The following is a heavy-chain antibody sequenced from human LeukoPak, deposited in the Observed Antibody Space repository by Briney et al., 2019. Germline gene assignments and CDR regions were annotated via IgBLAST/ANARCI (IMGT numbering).Heavy chain of an antibody. J-gene: IGHJ4*02. CDR1: GFTFSSYG. V-gene: IGHV3-30*02. CDR3: TTDGVWELVDY. D-gene: IGHD1-26*01. CDR2: IRYDGNNK. Sequence: GGSLRLSCAASGFTFSSYGMHWVRQAPGKGLEWVAFIRYDGNNKYYGDSVKGRFTISRDNTKNTLYLQMNSLKTEDTAVYYCTTDGVWELVDYWGQGTLVTVSS.